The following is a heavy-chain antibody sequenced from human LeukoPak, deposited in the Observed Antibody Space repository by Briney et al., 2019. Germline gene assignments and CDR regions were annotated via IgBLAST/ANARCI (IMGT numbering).Heavy chain of an antibody. Sequence: PGGSLRLSCAASGFTFDDYGMSWVRQAPGKGLEWVSGINWNGGSTGYADSVKGRFTISRDNAKNSLYLQMNSLRAEDTALYHCARQIAAAAPGATDWFDPWGQGTLVTASS. J-gene: IGHJ5*02. CDR1: GFTFDDYG. CDR3: ARQIAAAAPGATDWFDP. CDR2: INWNGGST. D-gene: IGHD6-13*01. V-gene: IGHV3-20*01.